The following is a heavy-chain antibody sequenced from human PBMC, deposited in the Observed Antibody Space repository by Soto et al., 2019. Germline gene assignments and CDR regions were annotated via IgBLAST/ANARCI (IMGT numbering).Heavy chain of an antibody. CDR3: AKVGRGSILTGYYSPYYFDY. CDR1: GFTFSSYA. Sequence: LRLSCAASGFTFSSYAMSWVRQAPGKGLEWVSAISGSGGSTYYADSVKGRFTISRDNSKNTLYLQMNSLRAEDTAVYYCAKVGRGSILTGYYSPYYFDYWGQGTLVTVSS. D-gene: IGHD3-9*01. CDR2: ISGSGGST. V-gene: IGHV3-23*01. J-gene: IGHJ4*02.